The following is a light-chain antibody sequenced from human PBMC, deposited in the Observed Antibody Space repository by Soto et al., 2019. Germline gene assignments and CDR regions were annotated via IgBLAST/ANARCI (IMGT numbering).Light chain of an antibody. CDR3: QQYNNWPQT. Sequence: VLTQAPDTLSVSPGERATLSCRASQAINNNVAWYQLKDGQVPRLLIYGASTRAADVPARFSGGGSGTEFTLTTSSLQSEDFAEYHCQQYNNWPQTFGQGTKVDI. CDR2: GAS. CDR1: QAINNN. V-gene: IGKV3-15*01. J-gene: IGKJ1*01.